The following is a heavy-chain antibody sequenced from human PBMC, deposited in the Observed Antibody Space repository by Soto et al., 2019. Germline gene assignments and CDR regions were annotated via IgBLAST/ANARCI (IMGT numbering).Heavy chain of an antibody. CDR3: ARDQKASWQLGGYYYYYGMDV. J-gene: IGHJ6*02. CDR2: ISSSSSYI. V-gene: IGHV3-21*01. Sequence: GGSLRLSCAASGFTFSSYSMNWVRQAPGKGLEWVSSISSSSSYIYYADSVKGRFTISRDNAKNSLYLQMNSLRAEDTAVYYCARDQKASWQLGGYYYYYGMDVWGQGTTVTVSS. CDR1: GFTFSSYS. D-gene: IGHD6-6*01.